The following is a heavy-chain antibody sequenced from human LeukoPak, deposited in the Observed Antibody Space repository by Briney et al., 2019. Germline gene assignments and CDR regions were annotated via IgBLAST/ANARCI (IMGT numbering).Heavy chain of an antibody. D-gene: IGHD3-10*01. V-gene: IGHV3-33*06. J-gene: IGHJ4*02. CDR3: AKDGSGENFDY. CDR2: IWYDGSNK. CDR1: GFTFSSYG. Sequence: GGSLRLSRAASGFTFSSYGMHWVRQAPGKGLEWVAVIWYDGSNKYYADSVKGRFTISRDNSKNTLYLQMNSLRAEDTAVYYCAKDGSGENFDYWGQGTLVTVSS.